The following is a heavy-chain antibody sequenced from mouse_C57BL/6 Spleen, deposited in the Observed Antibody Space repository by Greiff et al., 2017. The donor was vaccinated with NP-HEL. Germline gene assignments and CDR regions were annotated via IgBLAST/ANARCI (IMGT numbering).Heavy chain of an antibody. V-gene: IGHV7-3*01. D-gene: IGHD1-1*01. CDR1: GFTFTDYY. J-gene: IGHJ2*01. CDR2: IRNKANGYTT. Sequence: EVKVVESGGGLVQPGGSLSLSCAASGFTFTDYYMSWVRQPPGKALEWLGFIRNKANGYTTEYSASVKGRFTISRDNSQSILYLQMNALRAEDRATYYCARRGYGSGFDYWSQGTTLTVSS. CDR3: ARRGYGSGFDY.